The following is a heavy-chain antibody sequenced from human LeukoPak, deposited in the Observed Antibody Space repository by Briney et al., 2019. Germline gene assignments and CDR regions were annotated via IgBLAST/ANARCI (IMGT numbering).Heavy chain of an antibody. Sequence: PGGSLRLSCAASGFTFNTYWMSWVRQAPGKGLEWVANIDQDGGEKYYVDSVKGRFTISRDNANNSLYLQMNSLRADDTAVYYCARDVSGNYPVYHYWGQGTLVTVSS. J-gene: IGHJ4*02. D-gene: IGHD1-26*01. CDR1: GFTFNTYW. CDR2: IDQDGGEK. CDR3: ARDVSGNYPVYHY. V-gene: IGHV3-7*01.